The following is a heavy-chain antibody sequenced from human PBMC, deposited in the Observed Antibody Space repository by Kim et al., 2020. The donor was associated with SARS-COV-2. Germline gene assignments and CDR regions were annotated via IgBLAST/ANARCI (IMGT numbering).Heavy chain of an antibody. V-gene: IGHV3-7*01. D-gene: IGHD1-26*01. CDR2: IKQDGSEK. Sequence: GGSLRLSCAASGFTFSSYWMSWVRQAPGKGLEWVANIKQDGSEKYYVDSVKGRFTISRDNAKNSLYLQMNSLRAEDTAVYYCARGAGTVGATDFDYWGQGTLVTVSS. CDR3: ARGAGTVGATDFDY. J-gene: IGHJ4*02. CDR1: GFTFSSYW.